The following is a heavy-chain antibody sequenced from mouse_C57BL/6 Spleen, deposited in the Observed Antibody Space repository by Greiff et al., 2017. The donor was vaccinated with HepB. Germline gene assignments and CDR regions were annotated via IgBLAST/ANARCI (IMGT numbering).Heavy chain of an antibody. J-gene: IGHJ3*01. CDR2: IDPSDSYT. D-gene: IGHD1-1*01. CDR1: GYTFTSYW. Sequence: QVQLQQPGAELVRPGTSVKLSCKASGYTFTSYWMHWVKQRPGQGLEWIGVIDPSDSYTNYNQKFKGKATLTVDTSSSTAYMQLSSLTSEDSAVYYCARGYYGSSSAWFAYWGQGTLVTVSA. CDR3: ARGYYGSSSAWFAY. V-gene: IGHV1-59*01.